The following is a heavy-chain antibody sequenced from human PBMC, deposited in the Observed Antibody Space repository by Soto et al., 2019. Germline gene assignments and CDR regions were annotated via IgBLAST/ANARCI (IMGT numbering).Heavy chain of an antibody. D-gene: IGHD3-3*01. CDR2: IYHTGSA. Sequence: PPETLSLNYSVSCGSVSGGSPYWSWVRQPPGKGLEWIGFIYHTGSANYKASLKSRVTISVETSKNQFSLKLKSVTAADTAVYYCARGFSPYGHFDYWGQGTLVTVSS. V-gene: IGHV4-61*01. CDR1: CGSVSGGSPY. CDR3: ARGFSPYGHFDY. J-gene: IGHJ4*02.